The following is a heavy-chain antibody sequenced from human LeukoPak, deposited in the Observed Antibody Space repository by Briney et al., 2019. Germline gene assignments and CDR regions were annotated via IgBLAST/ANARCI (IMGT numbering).Heavy chain of an antibody. V-gene: IGHV4-4*07. CDR2: IYSSGST. D-gene: IGHD3-10*01. Sequence: SETLSLTCTVSGGSISYYYWSWIRQSAGKGLEWIGRIYSSGSTKYNPSLKSRVTMSVDTSKSQFSLILSSVTAEDTAVYYCARKGNAFDFWGQGTMVTVSS. CDR3: ARKGNAFDF. J-gene: IGHJ3*01. CDR1: GGSISYYY.